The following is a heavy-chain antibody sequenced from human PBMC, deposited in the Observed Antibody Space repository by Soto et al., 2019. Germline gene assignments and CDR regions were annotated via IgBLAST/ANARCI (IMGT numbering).Heavy chain of an antibody. CDR1: GDSLSYYW. Sequence: GESLKISCKVSGDSLSYYWIGWVRQMPGKGLEWMGIIYPGDSDTRYSPSFQGQVTISADKSISTAYLQWSSLKASDTAMYFCATLRDPFTWFAPWGQGTLVTVSS. CDR3: ATLRDPFTWFAP. V-gene: IGHV5-51*01. J-gene: IGHJ5*02. CDR2: IYPGDSDT.